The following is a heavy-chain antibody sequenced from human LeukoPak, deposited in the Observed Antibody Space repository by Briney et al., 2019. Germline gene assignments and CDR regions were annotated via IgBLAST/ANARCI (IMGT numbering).Heavy chain of an antibody. Sequence: SETLSLTCTVSGGSISSYYWSWIRQPPGKGREWIGYIYYSGSTNYNPSLKSRVTISVDTSKNQCSLKLSSVTAADTAVYYCARVRAVADPYFDYWGQGTLVTVSS. CDR1: GGSISSYY. J-gene: IGHJ4*02. D-gene: IGHD6-19*01. CDR2: IYYSGST. V-gene: IGHV4-59*01. CDR3: ARVRAVADPYFDY.